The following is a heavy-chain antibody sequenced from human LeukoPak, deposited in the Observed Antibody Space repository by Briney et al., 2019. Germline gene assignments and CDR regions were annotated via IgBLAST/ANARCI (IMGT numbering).Heavy chain of an antibody. CDR1: GLTFSSYA. J-gene: IGHJ4*02. CDR3: ARGGQWLRSDY. CDR2: ISASGGST. D-gene: IGHD5-12*01. V-gene: IGHV3-23*01. Sequence: PGGSLRLSCAASGLTFSSYAMSWVRQAPGKGLEWVSAISASGGSTYYADSVKGRFTISRDNSKNTLYLQVNSLRADDTAVYYCARGGQWLRSDYWGQGTLVTVSS.